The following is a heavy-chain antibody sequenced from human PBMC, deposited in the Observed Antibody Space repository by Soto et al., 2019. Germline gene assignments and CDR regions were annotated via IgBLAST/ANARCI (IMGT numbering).Heavy chain of an antibody. CDR1: GGSLSGYY. Sequence: SETLSLTCAGYGGSLSGYYWSWICQPPGKGLEWIGEINHSGSTNYNPSLKSRVTISVDTSKNQFSLRLSSVTAADTAIYCCANRVEVFGFLIPPFDPWGQGAQVTVSS. J-gene: IGHJ5*02. CDR2: INHSGST. CDR3: ANRVEVFGFLIPPFDP. D-gene: IGHD3-3*01. V-gene: IGHV4-34*01.